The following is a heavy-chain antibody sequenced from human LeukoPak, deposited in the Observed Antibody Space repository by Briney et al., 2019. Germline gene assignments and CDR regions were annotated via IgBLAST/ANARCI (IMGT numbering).Heavy chain of an antibody. CDR1: GFTFSSYG. D-gene: IGHD4-17*01. Sequence: GESLKISCAASGFTFSSYGMHWVRQAPGKGLEWVAFIRYDGSNKYYADSVKGRFTISRDNSKNTLYLQMNSLRAEDTAVYYCAKVPDPYGDYAVFDPWGQGTLVTVSS. V-gene: IGHV3-30*02. CDR3: AKVPDPYGDYAVFDP. J-gene: IGHJ5*02. CDR2: IRYDGSNK.